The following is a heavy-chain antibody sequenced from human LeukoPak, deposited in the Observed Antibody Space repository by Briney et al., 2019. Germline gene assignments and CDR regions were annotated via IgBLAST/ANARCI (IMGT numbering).Heavy chain of an antibody. Sequence: PGRSLRLSCVVSGFTFDDDPMYGVRQAPGKGLEWVSGISWNSGKIAYADSVKGQFTISRDNVKNSLYLQMNSLRTEDTAFYFSAKYGRALRPGERYLDYWGQGTLVSVSS. CDR2: ISWNSGKI. V-gene: IGHV3-9*01. CDR3: AKYGRALRPGERYLDY. CDR1: GFTFDDDP. D-gene: IGHD1-14*01. J-gene: IGHJ4*02.